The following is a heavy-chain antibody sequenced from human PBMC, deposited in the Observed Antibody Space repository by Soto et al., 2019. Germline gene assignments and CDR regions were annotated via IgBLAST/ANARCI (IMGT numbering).Heavy chain of an antibody. CDR2: ISYDGSNK. CDR1: GFTFGSYG. D-gene: IGHD3-3*01. J-gene: IGHJ4*02. Sequence: GGSLRLSCAASGFTFGSYGMHWVRQAPGKGLEWVAVISYDGSNKYYADSVKGRFTISRDNSKNTLYLQMNSLRAEDTAVYYCAKSAGGTQGDFWSGSIGPPTPYYFDYWGQGTLVTVSS. CDR3: AKSAGGTQGDFWSGSIGPPTPYYFDY. V-gene: IGHV3-30*18.